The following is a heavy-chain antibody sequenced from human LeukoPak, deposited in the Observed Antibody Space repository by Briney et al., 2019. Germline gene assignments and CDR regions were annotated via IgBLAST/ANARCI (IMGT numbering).Heavy chain of an antibody. CDR1: GGSIGSYY. V-gene: IGHV4-59*05. Sequence: SETLSLTCTVSGGSIGSYYWSWIRQPPGKGLEWIGSIYYSGSTYYNPSLKSRVTISVDTSKNQFSLKLSSVTAADTAVYYCARLLTIFNWFDPWGQGTPVTVSS. CDR3: ARLLTIFNWFDP. CDR2: IYYSGST. J-gene: IGHJ5*02. D-gene: IGHD4/OR15-4a*01.